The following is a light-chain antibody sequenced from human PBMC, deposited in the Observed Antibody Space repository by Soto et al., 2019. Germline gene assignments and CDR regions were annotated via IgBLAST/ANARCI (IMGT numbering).Light chain of an antibody. Sequence: QAVVTQPPSMSGTPGQRVTISCSGSSSNIGSNTVNWYQQLPGTAPKLLIYSSDQRPSGVPDRVSGSKSGTSASLAISGLQPEDEADYYCAASHDSRNGWVFGGGTKLT. V-gene: IGLV1-44*01. CDR2: SSD. J-gene: IGLJ3*02. CDR3: AASHDSRNGWV. CDR1: SSNIGSNT.